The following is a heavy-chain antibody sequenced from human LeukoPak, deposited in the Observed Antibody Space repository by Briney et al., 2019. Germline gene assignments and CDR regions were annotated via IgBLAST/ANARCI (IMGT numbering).Heavy chain of an antibody. CDR2: TSYNGNDK. CDR3: AKGDNYYDSSGYYHVKALFDY. V-gene: IGHV3-30-3*01. Sequence: GRALRLSCGGSGFQFSSYAMHWVRQAPGKGLEGVAGTSYNGNDKFYADSVKGRFSISRDNSKNTLYLQMDSLRAEDTAVYYCAKGDNYYDSSGYYHVKALFDYWGQGALVTVSS. D-gene: IGHD3-22*01. J-gene: IGHJ4*02. CDR1: GFQFSSYA.